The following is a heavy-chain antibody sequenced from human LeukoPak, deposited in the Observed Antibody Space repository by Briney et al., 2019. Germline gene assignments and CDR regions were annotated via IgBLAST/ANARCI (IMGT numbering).Heavy chain of an antibody. Sequence: PGGSLRVSCAASGFTFSNYAMSWVRQAPGKGLEWVSAISGGGGSTYYADSVKGRFTISRDNSKNTLYLQMNSLRAEDTAVYYCAKGAYYDILTGYYKRNYFDYWGQGALVTVSS. D-gene: IGHD3-9*01. CDR1: GFTFSNYA. CDR3: AKGAYYDILTGYYKRNYFDY. CDR2: ISGGGGST. J-gene: IGHJ4*02. V-gene: IGHV3-23*01.